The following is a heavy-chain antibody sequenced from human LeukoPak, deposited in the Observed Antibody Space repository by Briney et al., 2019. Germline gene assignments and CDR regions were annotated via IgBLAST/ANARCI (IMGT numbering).Heavy chain of an antibody. D-gene: IGHD3-16*02. V-gene: IGHV4-61*02. CDR3: ARDYYDYVWGSYLLDY. Sequence: SQTLSLTCTVSGGSISSGSYYWSWIRQPAGKGLEWIGLIYTSGSTNYNPSLKSRVTISVDASKNQFSLKLSSVTAADTAVYYCARDYYDYVWGSYLLDYWGQGTLVTVSS. CDR2: IYTSGST. CDR1: GGSISSGSYY. J-gene: IGHJ4*02.